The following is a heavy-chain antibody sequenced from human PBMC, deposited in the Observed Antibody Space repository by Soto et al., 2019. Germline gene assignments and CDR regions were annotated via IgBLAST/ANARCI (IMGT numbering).Heavy chain of an antibody. CDR3: ATPQYEDDCLDS. CDR1: GYTITRYN. V-gene: IGHV1-3*01. CDR2: INVGNVNT. D-gene: IGHD2-21*02. J-gene: IGHJ4*02. Sequence: QVQFVQSGAEVKKPGASVKVSCKTPGYTITRYNIHLVRQAPGQRLAWMGWINVGNVNTRYSQKYQGRLTLTRDTPGTTAYLEPNLFISENTAVYDFATPQYEDDCLDSWSQGTLVTVPS.